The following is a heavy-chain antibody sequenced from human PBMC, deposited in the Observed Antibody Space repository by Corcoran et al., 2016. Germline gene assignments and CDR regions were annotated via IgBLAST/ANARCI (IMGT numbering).Heavy chain of an antibody. Sequence: QLQLQESGPGLVKPSETLSLACTVSGASVTNNDYYWGWIRQPPGKGLEWIVSIHYSGSTYYSPSLKSRVTISVETSKNQFSLKLSSVTAADTAVYHCERDMYRIGNRWFDSWGQGILVTVSS. CDR3: ERDMYRIGNRWFDS. CDR2: IHYSGST. J-gene: IGHJ5*01. CDR1: GASVTNNDYY. D-gene: IGHD2-21*01. V-gene: IGHV4-39*07.